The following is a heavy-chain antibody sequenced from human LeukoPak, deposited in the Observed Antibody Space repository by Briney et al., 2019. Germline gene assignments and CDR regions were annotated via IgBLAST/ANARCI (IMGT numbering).Heavy chain of an antibody. J-gene: IGHJ3*02. CDR2: ISSSGATI. CDR3: ARAVGTMDALDI. D-gene: IGHD1-26*01. CDR1: GFTFSSDE. Sequence: GGSLRLSCAASGFTFSSDEMDCVRQAPGKGLEWVSYISSSGATIYHADSVTQGRFTISRDNAKNSMYLQMNSLRAEDTAVYYCARAVGTMDALDIWGQGTMVTVSS. V-gene: IGHV3-48*03.